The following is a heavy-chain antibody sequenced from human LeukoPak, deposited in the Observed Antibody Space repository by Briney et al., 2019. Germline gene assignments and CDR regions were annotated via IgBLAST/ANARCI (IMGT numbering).Heavy chain of an antibody. J-gene: IGHJ4*02. CDR3: ARGTTGSDSSFDY. Sequence: SETLSLTCTVSGGSISSYYWSWIRQPPGKGLEWIGYIYYSGSTNYNPSLNSRVTISVDTSKNQFSLKLSSVTAADTAVYYCARGTTGSDSSFDYWGQGILVTVSS. V-gene: IGHV4-59*12. CDR2: IYYSGST. CDR1: GGSISSYY. D-gene: IGHD1-1*01.